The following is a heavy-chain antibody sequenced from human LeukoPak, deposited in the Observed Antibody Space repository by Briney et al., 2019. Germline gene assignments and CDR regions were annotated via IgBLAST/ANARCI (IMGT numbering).Heavy chain of an antibody. CDR3: AREAVGDIVVVPAEYYYYMDV. J-gene: IGHJ6*03. CDR2: INPNSGGT. Sequence: ASVKVSCKASGYTFTGYYMHWVRQAPGQGLEWMGRINPNSGGTNYAQKFQGRVTITADESTSTAYMELSSLRSEDTAVYYCAREAVGDIVVVPAEYYYYMDVWGKGTTVTVSS. D-gene: IGHD2-2*01. CDR1: GYTFTGYY. V-gene: IGHV1-2*06.